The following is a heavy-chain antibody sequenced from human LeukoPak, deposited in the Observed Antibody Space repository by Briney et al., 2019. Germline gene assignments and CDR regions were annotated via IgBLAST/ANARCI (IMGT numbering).Heavy chain of an antibody. J-gene: IGHJ4*02. CDR1: GFTFSNYW. CDR2: IKQDGSEK. V-gene: IGHV3-7*01. D-gene: IGHD3-3*01. CDR3: ASVYDFWSGYPFDY. Sequence: PGGSLRLSCAASGFTFSNYWMSWVRQAPGKGREWVANIKQDGSEKYYVGSVKGRFTISRDNAKNSLYLQMNSLRAEDTAVYYCASVYDFWSGYPFDYWGQGTLVTVSS.